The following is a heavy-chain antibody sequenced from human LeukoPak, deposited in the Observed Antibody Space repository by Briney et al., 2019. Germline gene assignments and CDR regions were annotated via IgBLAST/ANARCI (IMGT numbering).Heavy chain of an antibody. D-gene: IGHD5-12*01. J-gene: IGHJ6*03. Sequence: SETLSLTCTVSGGSISSYYWSWIRQPPGKGLEWIGNIYYSGSTNYNPSLKSRVTISVDTSKNQFSLKLSSVTAADTAVYYCARVSGGIALNPHIVATIKHYYYYMDVWGKGTTVTVSS. CDR2: IYYSGST. V-gene: IGHV4-59*01. CDR3: ARVSGGIALNPHIVATIKHYYYYMDV. CDR1: GGSISSYY.